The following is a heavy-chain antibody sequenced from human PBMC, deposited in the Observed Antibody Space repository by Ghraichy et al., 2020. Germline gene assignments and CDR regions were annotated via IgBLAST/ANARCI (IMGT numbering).Heavy chain of an antibody. D-gene: IGHD6-19*01. V-gene: IGHV3-23*01. CDR3: AKVMYRSGWLFDY. CDR1: GFTFSSYA. CDR2: ISGSGGNT. J-gene: IGHJ4*02. Sequence: GGSLRLSCAASGFTFSSYAMSWVRQAPGKGLEWVSEISGSGGNTYYADSVRGRFTIARDNSKNTLYMQMNSLGADYTAIYYCAKVMYRSGWLFDYWGQGTLVTVSS.